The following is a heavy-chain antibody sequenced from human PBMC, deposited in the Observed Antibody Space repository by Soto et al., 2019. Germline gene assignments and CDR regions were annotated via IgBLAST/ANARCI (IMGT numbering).Heavy chain of an antibody. Sequence: PGESLKISCKGAGYSFTNYWIGWVRQMPRKGLEWMGIIYPDDSDTRYSPSFQGQVTISADKSISTAYLQWSSLKASDTAMYYCARQWFMDVWGEGTTVTVSS. V-gene: IGHV5-51*01. CDR1: GYSFTNYW. CDR3: ARQWFMDV. CDR2: IYPDDSDT. J-gene: IGHJ6*03. D-gene: IGHD3-22*01.